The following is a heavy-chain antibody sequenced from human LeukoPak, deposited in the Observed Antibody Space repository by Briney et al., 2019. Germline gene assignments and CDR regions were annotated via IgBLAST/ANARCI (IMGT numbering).Heavy chain of an antibody. D-gene: IGHD3-3*01. Sequence: SVKVSCKASGGTFSSYAISWVRQAPGQGLEWMGGIIPIFGTANYAQKFQGRVTITADESTSTAYMELSSLRSEDTAVYYCARAGPITIFGVVFNNWFDPWGQGTLVTVSS. CDR1: GGTFSSYA. V-gene: IGHV1-69*01. J-gene: IGHJ5*02. CDR2: IIPIFGTA. CDR3: ARAGPITIFGVVFNNWFDP.